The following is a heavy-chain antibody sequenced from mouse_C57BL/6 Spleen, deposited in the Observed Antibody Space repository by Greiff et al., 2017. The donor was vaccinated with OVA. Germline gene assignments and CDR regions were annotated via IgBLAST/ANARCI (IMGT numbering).Heavy chain of an antibody. J-gene: IGHJ2*01. D-gene: IGHD3-3*01. CDR3: ASERGDVGYFDY. V-gene: IGHV14-3*01. CDR1: GFNIKNTY. Sequence: EVQLVESVAELVRPGASVKLSCTASGFNIKNTYMHWVKQRPEQGLEWIGRIDPANGNTKYAPKLQGKATITADTTSNTAYLQLSSLTSEDTAIYYCASERGDVGYFDYWGQGTTLTVSS. CDR2: IDPANGNT.